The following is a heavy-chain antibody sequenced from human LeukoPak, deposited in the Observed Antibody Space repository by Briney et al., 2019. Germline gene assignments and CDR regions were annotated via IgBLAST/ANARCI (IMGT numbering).Heavy chain of an antibody. CDR3: ARQHLSPLYYFDY. J-gene: IGHJ4*02. Sequence: PSETLSLTCTVSGGSISSYYWSWIRQPPGKGLEWIGYIYYSGSTNYNPSLKSRVTISVDTSKNQFSLKLSSVTAADTAVYYCARQHLSPLYYFDYWGQGTLVTVSS. CDR1: GGSISSYY. D-gene: IGHD6-13*01. CDR2: IYYSGST. V-gene: IGHV4-59*01.